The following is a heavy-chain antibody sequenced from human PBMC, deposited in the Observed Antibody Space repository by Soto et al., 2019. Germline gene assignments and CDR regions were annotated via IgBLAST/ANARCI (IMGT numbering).Heavy chain of an antibody. CDR1: GFTFSDYW. Sequence: EVQLVESGGGLVQPGGSLGLSCVASGFTFSDYWIHWVRQAPGKGLVWVSRIKFDGSFTSHADSVKGRFTISRDNARNTVHLQMDSLRAEDTGVYYCARGLRNYYGVDVWGQGTTVTVSS. V-gene: IGHV3-74*01. CDR2: IKFDGSFT. CDR3: ARGLRNYYGVDV. J-gene: IGHJ6*02. D-gene: IGHD4-17*01.